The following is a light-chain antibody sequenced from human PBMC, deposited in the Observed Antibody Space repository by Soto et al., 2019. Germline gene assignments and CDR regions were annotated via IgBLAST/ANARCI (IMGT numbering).Light chain of an antibody. CDR3: LSYTTSTTLGV. J-gene: IGLJ3*02. Sequence: QSVLTQPASVSGSPGQSITISCTGTSSDVGNYKYVSWYQQHPGKAPKLMIYEVSNRPSGVSNRFSGSKSGNTASLTISGLQAEDETDYYCLSYTTSTTLGVFGGGTKLTVL. CDR1: SSDVGNYKY. V-gene: IGLV2-14*01. CDR2: EVS.